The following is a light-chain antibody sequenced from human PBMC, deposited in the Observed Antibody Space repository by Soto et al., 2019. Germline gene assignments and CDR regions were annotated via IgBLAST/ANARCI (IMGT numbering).Light chain of an antibody. J-gene: IGLJ2*01. V-gene: IGLV2-14*01. CDR2: DVS. CDR1: SSDVGGYNY. CDR3: SSYTSSYTLL. Sequence: QSVLTQPASVSGSPGQSITISCTGTSSDVGGYNYVSWYQQHPGKAPKLMIYDVSNRPLGVSNRFSGSKSGNTASLTISGLQAEDEADYYCSSYTSSYTLLFGGGTKLTVL.